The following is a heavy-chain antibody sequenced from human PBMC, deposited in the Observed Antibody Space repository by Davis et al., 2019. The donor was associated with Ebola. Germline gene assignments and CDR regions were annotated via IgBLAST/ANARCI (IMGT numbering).Heavy chain of an antibody. J-gene: IGHJ4*02. CDR2: ISSSGSTI. CDR3: ARGDRDDYVWGSYRRYFDY. CDR1: GFTFSSYE. Sequence: GESLKISCAASGFTFSSYEMNWVRHAPGKGLERISYISSSGSTIYYADSVKGRFTISRDNAKNSLYLQMNSLRAEDTAVYYCARGDRDDYVWGSYRRYFDYWGQGTLVTVSS. V-gene: IGHV3-48*03. D-gene: IGHD3-16*02.